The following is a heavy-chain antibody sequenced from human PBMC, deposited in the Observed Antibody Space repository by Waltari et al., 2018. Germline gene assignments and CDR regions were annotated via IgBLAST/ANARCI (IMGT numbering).Heavy chain of an antibody. CDR1: GGTFSSYA. V-gene: IGHV1-69*13. D-gene: IGHD3-22*01. Sequence: QVQLVQSGAEVKKPGSSVKVSCKASGGTFSSYAISWVRQAPGQGLEWMGGIIPIFGTANYAQKFQGRVTITADESTSTAYMELSSLRSEDTAVYYCARGMGDTYYYDSSGYYYDFDYWGQGTLVTVSS. CDR2: IIPIFGTA. CDR3: ARGMGDTYYYDSSGYYYDFDY. J-gene: IGHJ4*02.